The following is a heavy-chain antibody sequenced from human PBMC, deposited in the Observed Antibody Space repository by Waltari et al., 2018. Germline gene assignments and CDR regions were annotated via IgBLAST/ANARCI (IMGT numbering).Heavy chain of an antibody. Sequence: QMQLVQSGPEVKKPGTSVKVSCKASGFTFTSPAVQWVRQARAPRLEWIGWIVVGSGNTNYAQKFQERVTITRDMSTSTAYMELSSLRSEDTAVYYCAATLEMATRWSSYYYGMDVWGQGTTVTVSS. D-gene: IGHD5-12*01. CDR1: GFTFTSPA. CDR3: AATLEMATRWSSYYYGMDV. J-gene: IGHJ6*02. V-gene: IGHV1-58*01. CDR2: IVVGSGNT.